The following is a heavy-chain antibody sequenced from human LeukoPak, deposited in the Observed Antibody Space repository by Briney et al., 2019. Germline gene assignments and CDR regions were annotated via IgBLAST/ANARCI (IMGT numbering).Heavy chain of an antibody. CDR2: IKQDGSVK. D-gene: IGHD2-15*01. Sequence: GGSLRLSCAASGFTFSNSWMSWVRQAPGKGLEWVANIKQDGSVKYYVDSVKGRFTISRDNAKNSMYLQMNRLRAEDTAVYYCVGCSGGTCSDFDYWGRGTLVTVSS. CDR3: VGCSGGTCSDFDY. V-gene: IGHV3-7*03. J-gene: IGHJ4*02. CDR1: GFTFSNSW.